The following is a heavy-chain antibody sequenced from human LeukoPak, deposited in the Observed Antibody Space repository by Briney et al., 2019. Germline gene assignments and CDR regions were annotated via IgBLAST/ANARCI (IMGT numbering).Heavy chain of an antibody. Sequence: GGSLRLSCAASGFTFSNYAMYWVRRAPGKGLEWVANIKQDGSEKYYVDSVKGRFTISRDNAKNSLYLQMNSLRAEDTAVYYCATGIRVGATSFDYWGQGTLVTVSS. D-gene: IGHD1-26*01. CDR2: IKQDGSEK. V-gene: IGHV3-7*01. J-gene: IGHJ4*02. CDR3: ATGIRVGATSFDY. CDR1: GFTFSNYA.